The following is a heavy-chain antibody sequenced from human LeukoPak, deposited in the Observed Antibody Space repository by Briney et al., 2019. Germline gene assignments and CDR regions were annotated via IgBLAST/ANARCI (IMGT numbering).Heavy chain of an antibody. CDR1: GFTFSSYW. Sequence: GGSLRLSCAASGFTFSSYWMSWVRQAPGKGLEWVTNIKQDGSEKYYVDSVKVRFTISRDNAKNSLYLQMNSLRAEDTAVYYCARAGGRVVPAAVRFDPWGQGSLVTVSS. J-gene: IGHJ5*02. V-gene: IGHV3-7*01. CDR3: ARAGGRVVPAAVRFDP. D-gene: IGHD2-2*01. CDR2: IKQDGSEK.